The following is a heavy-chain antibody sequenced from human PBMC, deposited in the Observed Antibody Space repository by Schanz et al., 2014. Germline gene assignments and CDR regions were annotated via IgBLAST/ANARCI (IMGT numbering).Heavy chain of an antibody. CDR2: IIPVLAIA. CDR1: GGTFSSYT. V-gene: IGHV1-69*08. CDR3: ARDGVDAAAGGNY. Sequence: QVQLVQSGAEVKQPGSSVKVSCTASGGTFSSYTISWIRQAPGQGLEWMGRIIPVLAIADYAQKFQGRVTITADKSTSTASMELSSLRSEDTPVYYCARDGVDAAAGGNYWGRGTLVTVSS. D-gene: IGHD6-13*01. J-gene: IGHJ4*02.